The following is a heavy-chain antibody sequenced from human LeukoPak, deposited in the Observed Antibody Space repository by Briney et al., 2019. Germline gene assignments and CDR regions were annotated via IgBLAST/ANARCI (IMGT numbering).Heavy chain of an antibody. V-gene: IGHV3-48*03. CDR2: ISGSGSTI. J-gene: IGHJ6*03. D-gene: IGHD4-11*01. CDR3: ARGDTNYVDYHYYMDV. Sequence: GGSLRLSCAASGFTFSSYEMNWVRQAPGKGLEWVSYISGSGSTIYYADSVKGRFTISRDNAKNSLYLQMNSLRAADTAVYYCARGDTNYVDYHYYMDVWGKGTTVTISS. CDR1: GFTFSSYE.